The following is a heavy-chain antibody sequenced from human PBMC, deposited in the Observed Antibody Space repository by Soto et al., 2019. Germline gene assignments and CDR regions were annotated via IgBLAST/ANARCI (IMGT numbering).Heavy chain of an antibody. CDR2: ISYDGSNK. V-gene: IGHV3-30*03. CDR1: GFTFSSYG. CDR3: ARRGTIMTTIDY. J-gene: IGHJ4*02. D-gene: IGHD4-17*01. Sequence: GGSLRLSCAASGFTFSSYGMHWVRQAPGKGLEWVAIISYDGSNKYYADSVRGRFTVSRDNSKNTLYLQMNSLRAEDTAVYYCARRGTIMTTIDYWGQGTLVTVSS.